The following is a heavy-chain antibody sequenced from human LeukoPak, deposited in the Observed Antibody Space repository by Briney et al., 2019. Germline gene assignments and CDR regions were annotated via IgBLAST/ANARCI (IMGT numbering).Heavy chain of an antibody. CDR2: FDPEDGET. V-gene: IGHV1-24*01. D-gene: IGHD6-6*01. Sequence: GASVKVSCKVSGYTLTELSMFWVRQAPGKGLEWMGGFDPEDGETIYAQKFQGRVTMTEDTSTDTAYMELSSLRSEDTAVYYCATYSIAARPAVRNWFDPWGQGTLVTVSS. J-gene: IGHJ5*02. CDR1: GYTLTELS. CDR3: ATYSIAARPAVRNWFDP.